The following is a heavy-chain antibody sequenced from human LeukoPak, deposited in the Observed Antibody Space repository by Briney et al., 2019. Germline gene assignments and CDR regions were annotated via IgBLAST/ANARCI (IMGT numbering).Heavy chain of an antibody. V-gene: IGHV4-59*02. CDR1: RDSVSDYY. J-gene: IGHJ4*02. CDR2: TYYSGST. Sequence: KPSETLSLTCTVSRDSVSDYYWSWIRQPPGEGLEWIGYTYYSGSTNYNPSLKSRVTISLDTSKNQFSLNLNSVTAADTAVYYCARELKVGNTGYYFDYWGQGTLVTVSS. D-gene: IGHD2/OR15-2a*01. CDR3: ARELKVGNTGYYFDY.